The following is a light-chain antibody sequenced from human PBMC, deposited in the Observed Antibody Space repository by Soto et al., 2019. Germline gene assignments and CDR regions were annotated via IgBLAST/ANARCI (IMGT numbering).Light chain of an antibody. J-gene: IGLJ2*01. CDR2: LNSDGSH. Sequence: QPVLTQSPSASASLGASVKLTCTLSTGHSSYAIAWHQQQPDKGPRFLMKLNSDGSHSKGDGIPDRFSGSSSGAERYLTISSLQSEDEADYYCQTWGTGIPRVFGGGTKLTVL. V-gene: IGLV4-69*01. CDR1: TGHSSYA. CDR3: QTWGTGIPRV.